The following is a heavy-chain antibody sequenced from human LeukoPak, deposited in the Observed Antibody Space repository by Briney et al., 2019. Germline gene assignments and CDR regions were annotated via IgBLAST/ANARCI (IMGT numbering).Heavy chain of an antibody. CDR3: ARAPPGIGYYFDN. CDR1: GGSISNYY. V-gene: IGHV4-59*01. Sequence: SETLSLTCTVSGGSISNYYCSWIRKPPGKELEWIGDISYSGSTTYKPSLISRVTISVDTSKNQFSLKLNSVTAADTAVYYCARAPPGIGYYFDNWGQGTLVTVSS. D-gene: IGHD1-14*01. CDR2: ISYSGST. J-gene: IGHJ4*02.